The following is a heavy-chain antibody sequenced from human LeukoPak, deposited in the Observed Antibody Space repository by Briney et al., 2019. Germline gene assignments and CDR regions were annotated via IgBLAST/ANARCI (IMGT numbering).Heavy chain of an antibody. CDR3: ARDFKDVSP. Sequence: GGSLRLSCAASGFTLSSFWMHWVRHAPGQGPVWVSGIKTDGSDTRYADSVKGRFTISRDNAKSTLYLQMNNLRAEDTAMYYCARDFKDVSPWGPGTLVTVSS. CDR1: GFTLSSFW. V-gene: IGHV3-74*01. J-gene: IGHJ5*02. CDR2: IKTDGSDT.